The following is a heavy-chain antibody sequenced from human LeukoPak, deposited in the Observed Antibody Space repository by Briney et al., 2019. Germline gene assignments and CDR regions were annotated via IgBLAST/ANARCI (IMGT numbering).Heavy chain of an antibody. CDR3: ASTTSRGYSYGYIDY. CDR1: GYTFTGYY. V-gene: IGHV1-2*06. D-gene: IGHD5-18*01. CDR2: INPNSGGT. J-gene: IGHJ4*02. Sequence: GASVKVSCKASGYTFTGYYMHWVRQAPGQGLEWMGRINPNSGGTNYAQKFQGRVTMTRDTSISTAYMELSRLRSDDTAVYYCASTTSRGYSYGYIDYWGQGTLVTVSS.